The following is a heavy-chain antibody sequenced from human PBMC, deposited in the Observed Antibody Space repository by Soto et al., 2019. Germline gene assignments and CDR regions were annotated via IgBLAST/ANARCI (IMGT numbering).Heavy chain of an antibody. D-gene: IGHD4-4*01. CDR1: GYTFSTYG. CDR3: ARFSNYGYHYGMDV. Sequence: GASVKVSCKASGYTFSTYGISWVRQAPGQGLEWMGWISVYNGNTNYAQKLQGRVTLTTDTSTSTAYMELRSLKSDDTAVFYCARFSNYGYHYGMDVWGQGTTVTVSS. J-gene: IGHJ6*02. CDR2: ISVYNGNT. V-gene: IGHV1-18*01.